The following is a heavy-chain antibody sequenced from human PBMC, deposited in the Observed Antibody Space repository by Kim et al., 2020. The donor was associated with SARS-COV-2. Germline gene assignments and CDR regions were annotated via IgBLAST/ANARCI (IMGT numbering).Heavy chain of an antibody. CDR3: RIGHYGS. D-gene: IGHD4-17*01. CDR1: GFTFSNFW. CDR2: IKGEGSEK. J-gene: IGHJ5*02. V-gene: IGHV3-7*01. Sequence: GGSLRLSCAASGFTFSNFWMNWVRQASGKGLEWVANIKGEGSEKYYVDSVKGRFTVSRDNAKNSLYLQMNSLRAEDTAVYYCRIGHYGSWGQGTLVTVSS.